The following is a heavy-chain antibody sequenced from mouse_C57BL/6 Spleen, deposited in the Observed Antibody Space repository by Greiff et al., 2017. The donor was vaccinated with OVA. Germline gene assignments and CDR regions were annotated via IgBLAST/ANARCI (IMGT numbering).Heavy chain of an antibody. J-gene: IGHJ1*03. V-gene: IGHV5-6*02. D-gene: IGHD2-5*01. Sequence: DVKLVESGGDLVKPGGSLKLSCAASGFTFSSYGMSWVRQTPDKRLEWVATISSGGSYTYYPDSVKGRFTISRDNAKHTLYLQMSSLKSEDTAMYYCARQISNYWYFDVWGTGTTVTVAS. CDR2: ISSGGSYT. CDR3: ARQISNYWYFDV. CDR1: GFTFSSYG.